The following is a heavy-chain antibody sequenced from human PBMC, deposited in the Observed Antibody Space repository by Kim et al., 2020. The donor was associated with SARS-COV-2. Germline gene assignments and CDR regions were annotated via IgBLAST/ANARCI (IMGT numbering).Heavy chain of an antibody. Sequence: GGSLRHSCAASGITFSSYGMHWVRQAPGKGLEWVAVISYDGSNKNYADSVKGRFTISRDNSKNTLYLQMNSLRDEDTAVYYCAKDLKMGHGSGWY. CDR1: GITFSSYG. CDR3: AKDLKMGHGSGWY. D-gene: IGHD6-19*01. CDR2: ISYDGSNK. J-gene: IGHJ2*01. V-gene: IGHV3-30*18.